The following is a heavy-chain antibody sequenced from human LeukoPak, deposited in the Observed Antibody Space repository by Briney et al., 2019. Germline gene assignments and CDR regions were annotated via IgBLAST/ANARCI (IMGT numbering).Heavy chain of an antibody. CDR3: ARGVYIAAAQYGY. CDR1: RGSISIYY. CDR2: IYYSGTT. Sequence: SETLSLTCTCSRGSISIYYWSWLQQPPGNGLQWIGYIYYSGTTNYNPSLKSRVTISVDTSKNQFSLKLSSVTAADTAVYYCARGVYIAAAQYGYWGQGTLVTVSS. J-gene: IGHJ4*02. D-gene: IGHD6-13*01. V-gene: IGHV4-59*01.